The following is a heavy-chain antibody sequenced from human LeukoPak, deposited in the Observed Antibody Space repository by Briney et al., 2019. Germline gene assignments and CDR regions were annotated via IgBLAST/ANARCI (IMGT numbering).Heavy chain of an antibody. D-gene: IGHD2-2*01. CDR3: ARAELVYCSGATCYAAYSFDF. J-gene: IGHJ4*02. Sequence: ASVKVSCKASGYTFTTYGITWVRQAPGQGLEWMGYISAYNGKTNYAEKLQGRVTMTTDTSASTASMELRSLRSDDTAVYYCARAELVYCSGATCYAAYSFDFWGQGTLVTVSS. V-gene: IGHV1-18*01. CDR1: GYTFTTYG. CDR2: ISAYNGKT.